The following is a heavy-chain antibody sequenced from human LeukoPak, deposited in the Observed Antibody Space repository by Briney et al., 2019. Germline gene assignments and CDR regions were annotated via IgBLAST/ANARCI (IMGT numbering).Heavy chain of an antibody. V-gene: IGHV3-23*01. Sequence: PGGSLRLSCAASGFTVSSYAMSWVRQAPGKGLEWVSAISGSGGSTYYADSVKGRFTISRDNSKNTLYLQMNSLRAEDTAVYYCAKVWVGATKVLKYFDYWGQGTLVTVSS. J-gene: IGHJ4*02. CDR3: AKVWVGATKVLKYFDY. D-gene: IGHD1-26*01. CDR1: GFTVSSYA. CDR2: ISGSGGST.